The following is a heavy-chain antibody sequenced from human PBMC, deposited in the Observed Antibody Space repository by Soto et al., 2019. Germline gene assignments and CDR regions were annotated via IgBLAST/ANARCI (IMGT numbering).Heavy chain of an antibody. CDR2: ISAYNGNT. V-gene: IGHV1-18*04. CDR3: ARDYLLRRSSSFCVDY. CDR1: GYTFTSYG. D-gene: IGHD6-13*01. Sequence: VPVKVSCKASGYTFTSYGISWVRQAPGQGLEWMGWISAYNGNTNYAQKLQGRVTMTTDTSTSTAYMELRSLRSDDTAVYYCARDYLLRRSSSFCVDYWGQGPLVTVSS. J-gene: IGHJ4*03.